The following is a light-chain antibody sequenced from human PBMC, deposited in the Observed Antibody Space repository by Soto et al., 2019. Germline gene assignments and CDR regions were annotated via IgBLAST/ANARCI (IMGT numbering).Light chain of an antibody. J-gene: IGLJ3*02. CDR1: TSNIGAGYD. CDR2: GNT. CDR3: QSYDSSLRGWL. V-gene: IGLV1-40*01. Sequence: QSAMTQPPSVSGAPGQRVTISCTGSTSNIGAGYDVHWYQQLPGTSPKLLIYGNTNRPSGVPDRFSGSKSGTSASLAITGLQAEDEADYYCQSYDSSLRGWLFGGGTKLTVL.